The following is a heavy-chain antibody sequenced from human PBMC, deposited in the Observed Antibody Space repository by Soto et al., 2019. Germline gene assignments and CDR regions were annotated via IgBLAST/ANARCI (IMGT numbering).Heavy chain of an antibody. CDR3: AKDLSAPDYYDSSGASDYGVSHGALPRYYYGMDV. V-gene: IGHV3-23*01. CDR2: ISGSGGST. Sequence: GGSLRLSCAASGFTFSSYAMSWVRQAPGKGLEWVSAISGSGGSTYYADSVKGRFTISRDNSKNTLYLQMNSLRAEDTAVYYCAKDLSAPDYYDSSGASDYGVSHGALPRYYYGMDVWGQGTTVTVSS. J-gene: IGHJ6*02. D-gene: IGHD3-22*01. CDR1: GFTFSSYA.